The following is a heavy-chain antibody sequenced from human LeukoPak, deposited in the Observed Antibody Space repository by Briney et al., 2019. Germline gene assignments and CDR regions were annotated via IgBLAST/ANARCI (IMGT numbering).Heavy chain of an antibody. CDR2: IYTSGST. V-gene: IGHV4-4*09. J-gene: IGHJ4*02. D-gene: IGHD2-2*01. Sequence: PSETLSLTCAVSGDSISNYYWSWIRQPPGKGLEWIGYIYTSGSTNYNPSLKSRVTISVDTSKNQFSLRLTSVTAADTAVYYCAGGPTSSQGTFDYWGQGTLVTVSS. CDR1: GDSISNYY. CDR3: AGGPTSSQGTFDY.